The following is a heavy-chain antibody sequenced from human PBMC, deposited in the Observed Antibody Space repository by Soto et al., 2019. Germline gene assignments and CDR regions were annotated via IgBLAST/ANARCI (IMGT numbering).Heavy chain of an antibody. CDR1: GGTFSTYA. J-gene: IGHJ3*02. D-gene: IGHD3-3*01. Sequence: GASVKVSCKASGGTFSTYAISCVRQSPLQWREWMGGIIPIFGTAKYAQKFQGRVTITADESTSTAYMELSSLRSEDTAVYYCAREIFGVIISGGRDAFDIWGQGTMVTVSS. CDR3: AREIFGVIISGGRDAFDI. CDR2: IIPIFGTA. V-gene: IGHV1-69*13.